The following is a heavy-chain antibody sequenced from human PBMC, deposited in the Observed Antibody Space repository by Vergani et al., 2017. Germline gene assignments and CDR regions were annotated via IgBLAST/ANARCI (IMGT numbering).Heavy chain of an antibody. CDR1: GYTFSNYY. Sequence: VQVVQSGAEVKKSGASVKVSCKTSGYTFSNYYMHWVRQAPGQGLEWMGIINPSGGHTNYAQKVQGIVTMTRDTSTSTVYMELSSLRSEDTAIYYCARGDYGILTGYRYWGQGNLGNVSA. J-gene: IGHJ4*02. CDR2: INPSGGHT. V-gene: IGHV1-46*03. D-gene: IGHD3-9*01. CDR3: ARGDYGILTGYRY.